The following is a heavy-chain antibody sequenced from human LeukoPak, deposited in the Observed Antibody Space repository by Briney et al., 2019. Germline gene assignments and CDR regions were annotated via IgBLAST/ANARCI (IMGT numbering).Heavy chain of an antibody. D-gene: IGHD1-26*01. Sequence: PSQTLSLTCTVSGGSISSGGYYWSWIRQHPGKGLEWIGYIYYSGSTYYNPSLKSRVTISVDTSKNQLSLKLSSVTAADTAVYYCARELRGIVGATGELDYWGQGTLVTVSS. V-gene: IGHV4-31*03. CDR2: IYYSGST. J-gene: IGHJ4*02. CDR3: ARELRGIVGATGELDY. CDR1: GGSISSGGYY.